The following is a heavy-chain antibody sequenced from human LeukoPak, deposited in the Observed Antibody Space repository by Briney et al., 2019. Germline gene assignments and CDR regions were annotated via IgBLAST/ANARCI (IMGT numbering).Heavy chain of an antibody. Sequence: GGSLRLSCAASGFTFSSYGMHWVRQAPGKGLEWVAVIWYDGSNKYYADSVKGRFTISRDNSNNALYLQMNSLRAEDTAVYYCARGGSSGYDYNAFDMWGQGTVVTVSS. D-gene: IGHD3-22*01. V-gene: IGHV3-33*01. CDR3: ARGGSSGYDYNAFDM. CDR2: IWYDGSNK. J-gene: IGHJ3*02. CDR1: GFTFSSYG.